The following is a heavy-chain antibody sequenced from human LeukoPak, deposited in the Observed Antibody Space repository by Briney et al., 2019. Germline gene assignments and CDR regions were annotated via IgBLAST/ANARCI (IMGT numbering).Heavy chain of an antibody. Sequence: SVKVSCKASGGTLNTYSISWVRQAPGQGLEWMGGIIPVFNTTNYTQRFQGRVTLTVDESTSTAYMELSSLRSEDTAVYYCARGNSRWSTPSSSYYYRMDVWGQGTTVAVSS. CDR2: IIPVFNTT. CDR3: ARGNSRWSTPSSSYYYRMDV. CDR1: GGTLNTYS. D-gene: IGHD4-23*01. J-gene: IGHJ6*02. V-gene: IGHV1-69*13.